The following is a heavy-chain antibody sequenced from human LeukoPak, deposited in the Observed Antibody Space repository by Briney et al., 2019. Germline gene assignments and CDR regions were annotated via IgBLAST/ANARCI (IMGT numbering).Heavy chain of an antibody. CDR1: GFNLGHYS. CDR3: ARGRGVTVPVGMKY. CDR2: ISNDGSKA. J-gene: IGHJ4*02. V-gene: IGHV3-30*04. Sequence: GGSLRLSCAASGFNLGHYSMHWVRQAPGKGLEWLALISNDGSKANYADSVKGRFTISRDNSNNTLDLQMNSLRPEDTAVYYCARGRGVTVPVGMKYWGQGTLVTVHS. D-gene: IGHD6-19*01.